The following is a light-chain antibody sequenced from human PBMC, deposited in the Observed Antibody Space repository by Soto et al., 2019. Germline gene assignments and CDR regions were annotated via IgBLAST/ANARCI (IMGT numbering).Light chain of an antibody. J-gene: IGKJ4*01. CDR2: GAS. CDR1: QSVGSA. CDR3: QQYKNWPPLT. Sequence: EIVMTQSPATLSVSPGETATLSCRASQSVGSAVAWYQHKPGQAPRLLIVGASIRATGVPGRFSGGGFGTEFTLTISSLQSEDFAVYYCQQYKNWPPLTFGGGTTVEIK. V-gene: IGKV3-15*01.